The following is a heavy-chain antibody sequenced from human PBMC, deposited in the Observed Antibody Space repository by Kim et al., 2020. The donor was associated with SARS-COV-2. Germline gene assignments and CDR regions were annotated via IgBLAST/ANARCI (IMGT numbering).Heavy chain of an antibody. D-gene: IGHD2-21*01. V-gene: IGHV4-59*08. CDR2: YDSGRN. CDR3: ARLVSY. Sequence: YDSGRNTSNPSLKSRVTLSVDTSKSQFSLKLSSVTAADTAVYYCARLVSYWGQGTLVTVSS. J-gene: IGHJ4*02.